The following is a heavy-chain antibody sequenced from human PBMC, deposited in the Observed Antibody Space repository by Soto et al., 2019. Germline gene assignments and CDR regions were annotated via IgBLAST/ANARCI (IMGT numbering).Heavy chain of an antibody. V-gene: IGHV1-8*01. CDR3: GRVSFERDAFDI. Sequence: ASVKVSCKASGYTFTSYDINWVRQATGQGLEWMGWMNPNSGNTGYAQKFQGRVTMTRNTSISTAYMELSSLRSEDTAVYYCGRVSFERDAFDIWGQGTMVTVSS. D-gene: IGHD3-9*01. CDR1: GYTFTSYD. CDR2: MNPNSGNT. J-gene: IGHJ3*02.